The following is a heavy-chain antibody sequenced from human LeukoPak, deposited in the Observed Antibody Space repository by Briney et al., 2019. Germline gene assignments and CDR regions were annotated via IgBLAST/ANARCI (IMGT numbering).Heavy chain of an antibody. CDR3: ARVPAMIVVADHRYFDL. CDR1: GGSFSGYY. D-gene: IGHD3-22*01. V-gene: IGHV4-34*01. Sequence: PSETQSLTCAVYGGSFSGYYWSWIRQPPGKGLEWIGEINHSGSTNYNPSLKSRVTISVDTSKNQFSLKLSSVTAADTAVYYCARVPAMIVVADHRYFDLWGRGTLVTVSS. J-gene: IGHJ2*01. CDR2: INHSGST.